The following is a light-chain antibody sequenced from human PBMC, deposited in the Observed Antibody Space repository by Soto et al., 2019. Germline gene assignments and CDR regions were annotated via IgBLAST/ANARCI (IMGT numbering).Light chain of an antibody. Sequence: DRPMTQSPSSLSASVGDRVTITCRASQSISSYLNWYQQKPGKAPKLLIYAASSLQSGVPSRFSGSGSGTDFTLTISSLQPEDFATYYCQQLNSYPLFGGGTKVDIK. J-gene: IGKJ4*01. V-gene: IGKV1-39*01. CDR1: QSISSY. CDR2: AAS. CDR3: QQLNSYPL.